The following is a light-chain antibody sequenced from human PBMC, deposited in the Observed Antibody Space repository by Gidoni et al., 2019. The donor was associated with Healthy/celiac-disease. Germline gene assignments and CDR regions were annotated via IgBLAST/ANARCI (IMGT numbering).Light chain of an antibody. CDR3: QQRRA. J-gene: IGKJ4*01. Sequence: TVLTQSPATLSLSPGARATLSCRASQSISSYLAWHKQKPGQAHRLLIYEASNRATGSPGRFSGGGSVTDCTLNIRSIETEDFEVYDSQQRRAFGGGTKVEIK. CDR1: QSISSY. V-gene: IGKV3-11*01. CDR2: EAS.